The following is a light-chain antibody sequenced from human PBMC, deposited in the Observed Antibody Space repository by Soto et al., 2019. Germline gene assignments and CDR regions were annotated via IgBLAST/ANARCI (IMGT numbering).Light chain of an antibody. CDR2: GVS. V-gene: IGKV1-27*01. CDR1: QRISNF. Sequence: DIQMTQSPSSLSASVGDRVTITCRASQRISNFLAWYQQKPGKVPKLLIYGVSTLQSGVPSRSSGGGSGTDFTLTISSLQPEDVATYYCQKYNSAPWTFGQGTKVEIK. J-gene: IGKJ1*01. CDR3: QKYNSAPWT.